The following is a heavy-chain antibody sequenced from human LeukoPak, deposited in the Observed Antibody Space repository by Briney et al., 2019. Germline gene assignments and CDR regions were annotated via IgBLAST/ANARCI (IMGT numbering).Heavy chain of an antibody. J-gene: IGHJ6*03. CDR1: GYTFTGYY. Sequence: ASVKVSCKASGYTFTGYYMHWVRQAPGQGLEWMGWINPNSGGTNYAQKFQGRVTMTRDTSISTAYMELSRLRSDDTAVYYCARPCCDDLWFGESPGYYYYMDVWGKGTTVTVSS. D-gene: IGHD3-10*01. V-gene: IGHV1-2*02. CDR3: ARPCCDDLWFGESPGYYYYMDV. CDR2: INPNSGGT.